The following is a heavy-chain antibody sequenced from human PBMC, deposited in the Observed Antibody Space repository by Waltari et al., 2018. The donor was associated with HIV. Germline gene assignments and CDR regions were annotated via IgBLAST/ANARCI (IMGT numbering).Heavy chain of an antibody. Sequence: QVQLVQSGAEIKRPGSSVKVSCKASGGTFSSSTIRWVRQAPGQGLEWMGRISPIFDIVNYGQKFQGRLTITADKSTSTAYMELSSLRAEDTAIYFCARDYCINGPCFFYYGMDVWGQGTTVTVS. J-gene: IGHJ6*02. V-gene: IGHV1-69*08. CDR2: ISPIFDIV. D-gene: IGHD2-8*01. CDR3: ARDYCINGPCFFYYGMDV. CDR1: GGTFSSST.